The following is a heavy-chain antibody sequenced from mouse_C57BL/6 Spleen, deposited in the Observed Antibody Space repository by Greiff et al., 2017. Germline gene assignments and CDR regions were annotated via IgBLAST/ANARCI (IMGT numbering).Heavy chain of an antibody. CDR1: GYAFSSSW. V-gene: IGHV1-82*01. CDR3: ARTSYYDYDLDY. Sequence: VKLQESGPELVKPGASVKISCKASGYAFSSSWMNWVKQRPGKGLEWIGRIYPGDGDTNYNGKFKGKATLTADKSSSTAYMQLSSLTSEDSAVYFCARTSYYDYDLDYWGQGTTLTVSS. CDR2: IYPGDGDT. D-gene: IGHD2-4*01. J-gene: IGHJ2*01.